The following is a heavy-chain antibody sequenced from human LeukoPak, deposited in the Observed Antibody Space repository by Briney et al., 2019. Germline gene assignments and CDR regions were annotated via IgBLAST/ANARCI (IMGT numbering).Heavy chain of an antibody. V-gene: IGHV4-61*02. CDR1: GGSISIGSYY. CDR3: ARLEQWLVHAFDI. J-gene: IGHJ3*02. CDR2: IYTSGST. Sequence: PSETLSLTCAVSGGSISIGSYYWSWIRQPAGKGLERIGRIYTSGSTNYNPSLQSRVTISVDPSKNQFSLKLSSVTAADTAVYYCARLEQWLVHAFDIWGQGTMVTVSS. D-gene: IGHD6-19*01.